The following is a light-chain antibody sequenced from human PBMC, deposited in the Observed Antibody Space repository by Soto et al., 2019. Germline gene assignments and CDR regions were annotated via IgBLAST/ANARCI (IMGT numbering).Light chain of an antibody. Sequence: EIVMTQSPLSLPVTPGEPASISCRSSQSLLHSNGYNYLDWYLQKPGQSPQLLIYLGVDRASGVPDRFSGSGSGTDFTFTISRLQPEDIATYYCQQYENLPTFGQGTRLEIK. CDR1: QSLLHSNGYNY. CDR3: QQYENLPT. J-gene: IGKJ5*01. V-gene: IGKV2-28*01. CDR2: LGV.